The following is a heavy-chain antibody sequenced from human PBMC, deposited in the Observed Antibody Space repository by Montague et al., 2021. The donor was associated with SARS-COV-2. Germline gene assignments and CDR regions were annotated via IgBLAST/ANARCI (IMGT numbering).Heavy chain of an antibody. CDR2: INHSGST. V-gene: IGHV4-34*01. D-gene: IGHD3-9*01. CDR1: GGSFSVYY. CDR3: ARMRFFDWPPHYYMDV. Sequence: SETLSLTCAVYGGSFSVYYWSWIRQPPGKGLEWIGKINHSGSTNSNPSLKSRVTISVDTSKNQVSLKLSSVTAADTAVYYCARMRFFDWPPHYYMDVWGKGTTVTVAS. J-gene: IGHJ6*03.